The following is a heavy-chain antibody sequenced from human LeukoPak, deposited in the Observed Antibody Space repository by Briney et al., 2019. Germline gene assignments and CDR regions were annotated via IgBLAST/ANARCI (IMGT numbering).Heavy chain of an antibody. V-gene: IGHV1-69*13. CDR3: ARAPGDTIFGVALADY. J-gene: IGHJ4*02. CDR1: GGTFSSYA. CDR2: IIPIFGTA. D-gene: IGHD3-3*01. Sequence: ASVKVSCKASGGTFSSYAISWVRQAPGQGLEWMGGIIPIFGTANYAQKFQGRVTITADESTSTAYMELSSLRSEDTAVYYCARAPGDTIFGVALADYWGQGTLVTVSS.